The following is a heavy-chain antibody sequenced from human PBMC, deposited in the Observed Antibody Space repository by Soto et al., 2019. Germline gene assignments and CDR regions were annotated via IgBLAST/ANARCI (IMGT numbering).Heavy chain of an antibody. J-gene: IGHJ6*02. V-gene: IGHV2-5*02. CDR3: IHSRCGGDCLRSYSSHYYYGLDV. D-gene: IGHD2-21*02. CDR1: GFSLNTGGLG. Sequence: SGPTLVNPTQTLTLTCSVSGFSLNTGGLGVGWIRQPPGKALEWLALIYWDDDKRYSPSLRNRLSISKDTSNNLVVFTMTNMDPVDTATYYCIHSRCGGDCLRSYSSHYYYGLDVWGQVTTVTVAS. CDR2: IYWDDDK.